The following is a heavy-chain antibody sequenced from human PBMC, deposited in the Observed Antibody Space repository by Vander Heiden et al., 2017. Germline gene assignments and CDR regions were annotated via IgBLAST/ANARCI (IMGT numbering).Heavy chain of an antibody. D-gene: IGHD3-22*01. J-gene: IGHJ5*02. Sequence: QVQLVESGGGVVQPGRSLRLSCAASGFIFSIYGIHWGRQGQGKGLEWVAIISYDGSDKNYADSVKGRFTVSRDNSRNTLFLQMNSLRAEDTAVYYCAKDLGYYDSRGYFDLWGQGTPVTVSS. CDR2: ISYDGSDK. CDR3: AKDLGYYDSRGYFDL. V-gene: IGHV3-30*18. CDR1: GFIFSIYG.